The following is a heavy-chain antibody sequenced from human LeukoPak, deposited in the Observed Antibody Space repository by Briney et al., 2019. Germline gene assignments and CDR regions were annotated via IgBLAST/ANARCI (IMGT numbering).Heavy chain of an antibody. J-gene: IGHJ4*02. CDR2: ISSGGSTI. Sequence: QPGGSLRLSCTASGFSFSRYEMNWVRQAPGKGLEWVSYISSGGSTIHYADSVKGRLTISTDNAKNSLYLQMNSLRAEDTAVYYCARAKDTAVVTIDYWGEGTLVTVSS. CDR1: GFSFSRYE. CDR3: ARAKDTAVVTIDY. V-gene: IGHV3-48*03. D-gene: IGHD5-18*01.